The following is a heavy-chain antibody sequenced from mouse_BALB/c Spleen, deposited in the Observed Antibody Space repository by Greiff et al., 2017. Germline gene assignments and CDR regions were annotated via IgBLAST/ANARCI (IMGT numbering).Heavy chain of an antibody. D-gene: IGHD1-1*01. CDR3: TSYYDRFAY. Sequence: EVKLQESGPDLVKPSQSLSLTCTVTGFSITSGYSWHSIRQFPGNKLGGRGYIHYSGSTNYNPSLKSRISITRDTTKNQFFLQLNAVTTEDTATYYYTSYYDRFAYWGQGTLVTVSS. CDR2: IHYSGST. CDR1: GFSITSGYS. J-gene: IGHJ3*01. V-gene: IGHV3-1*02.